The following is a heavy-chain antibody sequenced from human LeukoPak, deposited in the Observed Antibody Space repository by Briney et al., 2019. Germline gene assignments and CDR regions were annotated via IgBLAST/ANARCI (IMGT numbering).Heavy chain of an antibody. Sequence: PSETLSLTCTVSGGSISSYYWSWIRRPPGKGLEWIGYIYYSGSTNYNPSLKSRVTISVDTSKNQFSLKLSSVTAADTAVYYCARVDCGGDCQGSFDYWGQGTLVTVSS. D-gene: IGHD2-21*02. V-gene: IGHV4-59*01. J-gene: IGHJ4*02. CDR3: ARVDCGGDCQGSFDY. CDR1: GGSISSYY. CDR2: IYYSGST.